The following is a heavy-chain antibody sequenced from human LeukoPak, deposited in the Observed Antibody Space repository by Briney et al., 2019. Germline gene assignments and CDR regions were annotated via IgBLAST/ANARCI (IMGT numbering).Heavy chain of an antibody. J-gene: IGHJ3*02. CDR3: ARHDIVVVPAAPGIDAFDI. Sequence: SETLSLTCTVSGGSISSSSYYWGWIRQPPGKGLEWIGSIYYSGSTYYHPSLKSRVTISVDTSKNQFSLKLSSVTAADTAVYYCARHDIVVVPAAPGIDAFDIWGQGTMVTVSS. V-gene: IGHV4-39*01. CDR1: GGSISSSSYY. CDR2: IYYSGST. D-gene: IGHD2-2*01.